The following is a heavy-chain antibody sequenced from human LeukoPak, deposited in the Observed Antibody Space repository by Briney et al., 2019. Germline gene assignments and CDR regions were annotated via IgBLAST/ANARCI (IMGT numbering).Heavy chain of an antibody. Sequence: QPGRSLRPSCAASGFTVSSNYMSWVRQAPGKGLEWVSVIYSGGSTYYADSVKGRFTISRDNSKNTLYLQMNSLRAEDTAVYYCARDGSIAAYWGQGTLVTVSS. CDR2: IYSGGST. CDR1: GFTVSSNY. D-gene: IGHD6-6*01. V-gene: IGHV3-66*01. CDR3: ARDGSIAAY. J-gene: IGHJ4*02.